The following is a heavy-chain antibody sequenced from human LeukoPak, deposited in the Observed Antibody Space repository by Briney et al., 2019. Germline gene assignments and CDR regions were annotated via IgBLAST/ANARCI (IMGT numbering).Heavy chain of an antibody. J-gene: IGHJ4*02. V-gene: IGHV3-23*01. CDR1: GFTFSSYA. Sequence: GGSLRLSCAASGFTFSSYAMSWVRQAPGKGLEWVSAISTNDSSTYYADSVKGRFTISRDNSKNTLYLQMNSLRAEDTAVYYCAKIHGSGSYYRPNFDYWGQGTLVTVSS. CDR3: AKIHGSGSYYRPNFDY. D-gene: IGHD3-10*01. CDR2: ISTNDSST.